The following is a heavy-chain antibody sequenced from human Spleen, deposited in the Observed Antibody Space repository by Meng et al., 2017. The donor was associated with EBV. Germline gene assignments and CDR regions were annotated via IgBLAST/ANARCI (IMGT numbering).Heavy chain of an antibody. CDR1: GDSISGGGNY. Sequence: GQLGESGPGQVKPSQPLSLTCAVSGDSISGGGNYWSWIRQPPGKGLEWLGYIYFSGSTYYNPSLRSRITISLDTSDNHFSLKLTSVTAADTAVYYCAGRDHAPLYWGQGALVTVSS. CDR2: IYFSGST. CDR3: AGRDHAPLY. J-gene: IGHJ4*02. D-gene: IGHD1-14*01. V-gene: IGHV4-30-4*01.